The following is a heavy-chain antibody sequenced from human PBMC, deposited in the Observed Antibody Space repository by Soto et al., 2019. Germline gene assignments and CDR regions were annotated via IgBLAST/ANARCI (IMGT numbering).Heavy chain of an antibody. D-gene: IGHD1-26*01. CDR2: IYYSGRT. Sequence: SEALSLTCTVSGGSISSSSYYWGWIRQPPGKGLEWIGSIYYSGRTSSTKXXXXRXTXXPDTSKNHFSLTLTSVTAADTAVYYCARPHSGSCGVDYYSGMDVWGQGTTVTVSS. V-gene: IGHV4-39*02. CDR3: ARPHSGSCGVDYYSGMDV. J-gene: IGHJ6*01. CDR1: GGSISSSSYY.